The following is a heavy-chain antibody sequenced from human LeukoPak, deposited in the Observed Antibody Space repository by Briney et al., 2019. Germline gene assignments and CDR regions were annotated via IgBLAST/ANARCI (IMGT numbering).Heavy chain of an antibody. V-gene: IGHV3-49*03. D-gene: IGHD1-26*01. CDR2: IRSKAYGGTT. J-gene: IGHJ4*02. CDR3: TRAVGIVGATGYFDY. Sequence: GGSLRLSCTASGFTFGDYAMSWFRQAPGKGLEWVGFIRSKAYGGTTEYAASVKGRFTISRDDSKSIAYLQMNSLKTEDTAVYYCTRAVGIVGATGYFDYWGQGTLVTASS. CDR1: GFTFGDYA.